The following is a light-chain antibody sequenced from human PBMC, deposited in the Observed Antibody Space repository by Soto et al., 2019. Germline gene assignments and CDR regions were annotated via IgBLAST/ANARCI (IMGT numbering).Light chain of an antibody. Sequence: EIVMTQSPATLSVSPGERSTLSCRASQSISSNLAWYQQKPGQSPRLLMFRKSSRATGFPARFSGSGSGTEFTLTISRLEPEDFVLYYCQQYGSSRTVGQGTKVEIK. CDR3: QQYGSSRT. CDR1: QSISSN. V-gene: IGKV3-15*01. J-gene: IGKJ1*01. CDR2: RKS.